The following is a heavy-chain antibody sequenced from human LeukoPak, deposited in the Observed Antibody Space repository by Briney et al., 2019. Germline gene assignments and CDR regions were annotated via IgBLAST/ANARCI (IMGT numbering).Heavy chain of an antibody. CDR1: GGSISSYY. J-gene: IGHJ6*03. D-gene: IGHD2-2*02. V-gene: IGHV4-59*01. CDR2: IYYSGST. CDR3: ARAPRYCSSTSCYSYMDV. Sequence: SETLSLTCTVSGGSISSYYWSWIRQPPGKGLEWIGYIYYSGSTNYNPSLKSRVTISVDTSKNQFSLKLGSVTAADTAVYYCARAPRYCSSTSCYSYMDVWGKGTTVTVSS.